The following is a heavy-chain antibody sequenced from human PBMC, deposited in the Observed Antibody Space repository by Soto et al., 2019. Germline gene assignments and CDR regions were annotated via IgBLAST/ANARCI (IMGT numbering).Heavy chain of an antibody. CDR1: GFTFRKFW. CDR2: ISSDGTTT. V-gene: IGHV3-74*01. CDR3: AIQDCTNDVCLEAAVTVGGALES. D-gene: IGHD2-8*01. Sequence: EVQLVQSGGGLAQPGKSLRLSCAASGFTFRKFWMHWVRQVPGKGPVWVSYISSDGTTTDYADSVKGRFTISRDNAKETLYLQMESLRAEDTAVYYCAIQDCTNDVCLEAAVTVGGALESWGQGTLVTVSS. J-gene: IGHJ1*01.